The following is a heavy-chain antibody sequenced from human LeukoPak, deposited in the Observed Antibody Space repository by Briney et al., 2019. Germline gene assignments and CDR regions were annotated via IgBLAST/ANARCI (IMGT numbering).Heavy chain of an antibody. D-gene: IGHD5-18*01. J-gene: IGHJ4*02. CDR3: ATRGGGAMVTGVDY. V-gene: IGHV1-8*01. Sequence: ASVKVSCKASGHTFTSYDINWVRQATGQGLEWMGWMNPNSGNTGYAQKFQGRVTMTRNTSISTAYMELSSLRSEDTAVYYCATRGGGAMVTGVDYWGQGTLVTVSS. CDR1: GHTFTSYD. CDR2: MNPNSGNT.